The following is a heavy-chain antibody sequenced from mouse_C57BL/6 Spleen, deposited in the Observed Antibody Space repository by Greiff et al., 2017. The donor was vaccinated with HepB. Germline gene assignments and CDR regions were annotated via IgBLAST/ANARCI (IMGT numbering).Heavy chain of an antibody. V-gene: IGHV1-15*01. J-gene: IGHJ1*03. CDR3: TRKTGRGYFDV. D-gene: IGHD3-3*01. Sequence: QVHVKQSGAELVRPGASVTLSCKASGYTFTDYEMHWVKQTPVHGLEWIGAIDPETGGTAYNQKFKGKAILTADKSSSTAYMELRSLTSEDSAVYYCTRKTGRGYFDVWGTGTTVTVSS. CDR1: GYTFTDYE. CDR2: IDPETGGT.